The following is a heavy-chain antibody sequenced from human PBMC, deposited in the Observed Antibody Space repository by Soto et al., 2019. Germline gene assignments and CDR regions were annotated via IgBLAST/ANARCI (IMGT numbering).Heavy chain of an antibody. CDR2: IIPIFGTA. J-gene: IGHJ6*02. CDR3: ASRPPRGTTKYYYYGMDV. V-gene: IGHV1-69*01. Sequence: QVQLVQSGAEVKKPGSSVKVSCKASGGTFSSYAISWVRQAPGQGLEWMGGIIPIFGTANYAQKFQGRVTITADESTSTAYMELSSLRSEDTAVYYCASRPPRGTTKYYYYGMDVWGQGTTVTVSS. CDR1: GGTFSSYA. D-gene: IGHD1-7*01.